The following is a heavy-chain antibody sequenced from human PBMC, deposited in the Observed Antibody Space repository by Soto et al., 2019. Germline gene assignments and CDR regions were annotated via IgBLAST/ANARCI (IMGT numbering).Heavy chain of an antibody. J-gene: IGHJ6*03. CDR3: ARVWYGSGSYWGDYYYYYMDV. CDR2: IYYSGST. Sequence: PSETLSLTCTVSGGFISSYYWSWIRQPPGKGLEWIGYIYYSGSTNYNPSLKSRVTISVDTSKNQFSMKLSSVTAADTAEYYCARVWYGSGSYWGDYYYYYMDVWGKGTTVTVSS. D-gene: IGHD3-10*01. CDR1: GGFISSYY. V-gene: IGHV4-59*01.